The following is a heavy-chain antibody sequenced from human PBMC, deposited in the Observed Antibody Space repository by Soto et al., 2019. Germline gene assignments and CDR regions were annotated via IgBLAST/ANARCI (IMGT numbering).Heavy chain of an antibody. CDR3: ARLLYSSTWYLDY. Sequence: GGSLRLSCAASGFTFSSYSMSWVRQAPGKGLDWVSSISSGSSNIYYADSVKGRFTISRDNAKNSLYLQMNSLRAEDTAVYYCARLLYSSTWYLDYWGKGTLVTVSS. J-gene: IGHJ4*02. V-gene: IGHV3-21*01. CDR1: GFTFSSYS. D-gene: IGHD6-13*01. CDR2: ISSGSSNI.